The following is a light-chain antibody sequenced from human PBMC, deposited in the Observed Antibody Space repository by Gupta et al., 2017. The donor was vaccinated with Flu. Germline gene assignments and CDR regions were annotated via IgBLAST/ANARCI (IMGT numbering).Light chain of an antibody. CDR3: DGWDNSGSDQVV. CDR1: GADIRSNY. V-gene: IGLV1-47*02. CDR2: GND. Sequence: TISCSGRGADIRSNYVDWYQQMPGQAPKLLIYGNDERPSGVPDRFSVSKSGDTASLAITGPRAEDEADYYCDGWDNSGSDQVVFGGGTKLTVL. J-gene: IGLJ2*01.